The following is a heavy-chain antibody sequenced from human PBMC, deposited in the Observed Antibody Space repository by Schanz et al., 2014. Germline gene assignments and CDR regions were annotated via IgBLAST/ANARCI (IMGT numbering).Heavy chain of an antibody. J-gene: IGHJ6*02. D-gene: IGHD2-15*01. Sequence: VQLVESGGGVVQPGRSLRLSCAASGFTFSSYAMHWVRQAPGKGLEWVSTISASGGSTYYADSVKGRFTISRDNSKNILYLQMNSLSADDTAVFYCAKGMGYCSGGTCYDYYYYGLDVWGQGTTVTVSS. CDR1: GFTFSSYA. V-gene: IGHV3-23*04. CDR3: AKGMGYCSGGTCYDYYYYGLDV. CDR2: ISASGGST.